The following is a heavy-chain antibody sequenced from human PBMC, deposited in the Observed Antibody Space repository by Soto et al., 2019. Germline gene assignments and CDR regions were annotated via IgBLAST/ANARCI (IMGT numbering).Heavy chain of an antibody. Sequence: GGSLRLSCTASGFTFVDYAMSWFRQAPGKGLEWVGFIRSKAYGGTTEYAASVKGRFTISRDDSKSIAYLQMNSLKTEDTAVYYCTRDTSYSSSWWVTNMYYYYYGMDVWGQGTTVTVSS. CDR3: TRDTSYSSSWWVTNMYYYYYGMDV. CDR2: IRSKAYGGTT. V-gene: IGHV3-49*03. D-gene: IGHD6-13*01. J-gene: IGHJ6*02. CDR1: GFTFVDYA.